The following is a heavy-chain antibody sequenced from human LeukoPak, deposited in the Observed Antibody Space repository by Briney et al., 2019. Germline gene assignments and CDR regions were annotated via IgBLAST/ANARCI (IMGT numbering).Heavy chain of an antibody. CDR2: ISSSSSYI. D-gene: IGHD3-3*01. CDR1: GFTFSSYS. Sequence: GGSLRLSCAASGFTFSSYSMNWVRQAPGKGLEWVSSISSSSSYIYYADSVKGRFTISRDNAKNSLYLQMNSLRAEDTAVYYCARIDFWMGMDVWGKGTTVTVSS. J-gene: IGHJ6*04. V-gene: IGHV3-21*01. CDR3: ARIDFWMGMDV.